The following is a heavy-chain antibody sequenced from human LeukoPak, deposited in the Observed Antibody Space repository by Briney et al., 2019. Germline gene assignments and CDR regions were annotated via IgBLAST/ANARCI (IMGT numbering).Heavy chain of an antibody. Sequence: SETLSLTCSVSGGSISGYYWSWIRQPPGKGLEWIGYIHYSGSTHYNPSLKSRVTISVDTSKNQFSLKLSSVTAADTAVYFCARDSGTTGEVKFDPWGQGTLVTVSS. CDR2: IHYSGST. J-gene: IGHJ5*02. D-gene: IGHD1-7*01. CDR1: GGSISGYY. CDR3: ARDSGTTGEVKFDP. V-gene: IGHV4-59*01.